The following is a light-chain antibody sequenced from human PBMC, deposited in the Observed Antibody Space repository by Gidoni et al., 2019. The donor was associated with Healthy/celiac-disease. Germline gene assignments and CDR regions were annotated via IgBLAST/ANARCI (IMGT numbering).Light chain of an antibody. CDR2: DAS. Sequence: EIVLTQSPATLSLSPGERATLSCRASQSVSSYLAWYQQKPGQAPRLLIYDASNRATGIPARFRGSGSGTDFTLTISSLEPEDFAVYYCQQRRATFGQXTKVEIK. V-gene: IGKV3-11*01. CDR1: QSVSSY. J-gene: IGKJ1*01. CDR3: QQRRAT.